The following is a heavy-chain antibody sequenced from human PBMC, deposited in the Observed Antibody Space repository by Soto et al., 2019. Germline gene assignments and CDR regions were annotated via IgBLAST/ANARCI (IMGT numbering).Heavy chain of an antibody. CDR1: GFTFSSYW. J-gene: IGHJ5*02. CDR2: INSDGSRT. V-gene: IGHV3-74*01. D-gene: IGHD6-13*01. Sequence: EVQLVESGGGLVQPGESLRLSCAASGFTFSSYWMHWVRQAPGKGLVWVSRINSDGSRTNYADSVKGGFTVSRDNAKNTQYLQMNSLRAEDTAVYYCARVLTGSWNWFDPWGQGTLVTVSS. CDR3: ARVLTGSWNWFDP.